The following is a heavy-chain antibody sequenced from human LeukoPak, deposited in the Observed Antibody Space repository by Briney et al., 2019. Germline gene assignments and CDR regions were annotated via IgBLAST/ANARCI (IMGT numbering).Heavy chain of an antibody. CDR2: TSTSGDTI. V-gene: IGHV3-48*03. Sequence: PGRSLRLSCAASGFTFSSHEMNWVRQAPGKGLEWVSYTSTSGDTIYYADSVKGRFTISRDNAKNSLSLQMNSLRAEDTAVYYCARGGYCSSTICYYFNAFDVWGQGTMVTVSS. CDR3: ARGGYCSSTICYYFNAFDV. D-gene: IGHD2-2*01. CDR1: GFTFSSHE. J-gene: IGHJ3*01.